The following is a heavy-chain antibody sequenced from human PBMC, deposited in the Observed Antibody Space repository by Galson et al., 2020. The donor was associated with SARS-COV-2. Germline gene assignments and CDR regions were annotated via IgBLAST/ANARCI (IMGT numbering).Heavy chain of an antibody. D-gene: IGHD3-16*01. V-gene: IGHV3-74*01. J-gene: IGHJ4*02. Sequence: GESLKISCAASGFSFNTHWIHWVRRAPGKGLVWVSRISPDGSITTYADSVKGRFTISRDNAKNTVLLQMNSLRAEDTAVYYCVRDNDALFETGPHFENWGQGTLVTVSS. CDR2: ISPDGSIT. CDR3: VRDNDALFETGPHFEN. CDR1: GFSFNTHW.